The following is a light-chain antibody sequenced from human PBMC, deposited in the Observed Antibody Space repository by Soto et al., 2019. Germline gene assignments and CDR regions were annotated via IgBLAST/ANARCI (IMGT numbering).Light chain of an antibody. CDR1: SSDVGGYNY. V-gene: IGLV2-14*01. J-gene: IGLJ1*01. CDR3: SSYTSSSTLLYV. Sequence: QSALTQPASVSGSPGQSITISCTGTSSDVGGYNYVSWYQQHPGKAPKLMIYDVRNRPSGVSNRFSGSKSGNTASLTISGYQAEDDADYDCSSYTSSSTLLYVFGTGTKVTVI. CDR2: DVR.